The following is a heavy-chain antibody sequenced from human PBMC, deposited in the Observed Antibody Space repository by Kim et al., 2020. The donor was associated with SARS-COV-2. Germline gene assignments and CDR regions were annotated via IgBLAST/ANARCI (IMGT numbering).Heavy chain of an antibody. CDR3: ARDSAVDYDILTGYYTYWYFDL. Sequence: GGSLRLSCAASGFTFSSYEMNWVRQAPGKGLEWVSYISSSGSTIYYADSVKGRFTISRDNAKNSLYLQMNSLRAEDTAVYYCARDSAVDYDILTGYYTYWYFDLWGRGTLVTVSS. CDR1: GFTFSSYE. V-gene: IGHV3-48*03. CDR2: ISSSGSTI. D-gene: IGHD3-9*01. J-gene: IGHJ2*01.